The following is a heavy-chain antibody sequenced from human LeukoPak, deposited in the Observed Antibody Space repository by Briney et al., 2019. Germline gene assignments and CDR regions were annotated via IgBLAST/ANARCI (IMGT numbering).Heavy chain of an antibody. Sequence: QPGGSLRLSCAASGFTFSNYEMNWVRQAPGKGLEWVSYIYSSGSTIYYADSVKGRFTMSRDNAKHSLYLQMTSLRAEDTAVYCCAREFGGYGGDPFDIWGEGTMATVSS. D-gene: IGHD3-22*01. V-gene: IGHV3-48*03. CDR3: AREFGGYGGDPFDI. CDR2: IYSSGSTI. J-gene: IGHJ3*02. CDR1: GFTFSNYE.